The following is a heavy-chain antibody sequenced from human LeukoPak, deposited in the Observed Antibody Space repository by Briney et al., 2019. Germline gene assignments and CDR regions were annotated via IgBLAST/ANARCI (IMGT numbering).Heavy chain of an antibody. J-gene: IGHJ4*02. CDR1: GFTFIDYD. CDR2: IGIRGDT. CDR3: ARDALYSYSPPGDY. D-gene: IGHD1-26*01. Sequence: TGGSLRLSRAASGFTFIDYDMHWVRQVIGKGLEWVSAIGIRGDTHYSGSVKGRFTISRENAESSLYLQMNSLRSVDTAVYYCARDALYSYSPPGDYWGQGTLVTVSS. V-gene: IGHV3-13*01.